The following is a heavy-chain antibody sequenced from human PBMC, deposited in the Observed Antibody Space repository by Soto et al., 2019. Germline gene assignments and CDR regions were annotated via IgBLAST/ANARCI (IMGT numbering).Heavy chain of an antibody. CDR3: TFGLDYANRWTWFDP. D-gene: IGHD3-22*01. CDR2: IIPVYRST. Sequence: QVQLVQSGAEVKKPGSSVKVSCKASGGTSKTYSISWVRQAPGQGLEWMGGIIPVYRSTYYTQKFQGRVTITADESTSTAYMELSSLRSEDTAVYYCTFGLDYANRWTWFDPWGQGTLVTVSS. CDR1: GGTSKTYS. J-gene: IGHJ5*02. V-gene: IGHV1-69*01.